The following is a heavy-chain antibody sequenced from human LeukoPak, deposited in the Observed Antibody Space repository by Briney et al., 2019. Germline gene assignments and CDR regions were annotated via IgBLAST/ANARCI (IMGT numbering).Heavy chain of an antibody. Sequence: PGGSLRLSCTASGFTFSSFGMHWVRQAPGKGLEWVASIWYDGSNEYYADSVKGRFTISRDNLLYLQMNSLRAEDTAMYYCARARNNYDDSGYSALDHWGQGTLVPVSS. D-gene: IGHD3-22*01. CDR1: GFTFSSFG. CDR2: IWYDGSNE. J-gene: IGHJ4*02. CDR3: ARARNNYDDSGYSALDH. V-gene: IGHV3-33*01.